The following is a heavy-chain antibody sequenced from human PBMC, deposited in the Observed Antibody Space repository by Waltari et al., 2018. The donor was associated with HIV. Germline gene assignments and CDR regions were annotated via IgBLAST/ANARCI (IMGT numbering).Heavy chain of an antibody. CDR2: ITSDGSST. CDR3: ARESEGYYASGTGNWFDP. Sequence: EVQLVESGGGLVQPGGSLRLSCAASGFTFSSSWIHWVRQAPGKGLVWVSRITSDGSSTSYADSVKGRFTISRDNAKNTLYLQMNSLRAEDTAVYYCARESEGYYASGTGNWFDPWGQGTLVTVSS. D-gene: IGHD3-10*01. CDR1: GFTFSSSW. J-gene: IGHJ5*02. V-gene: IGHV3-74*01.